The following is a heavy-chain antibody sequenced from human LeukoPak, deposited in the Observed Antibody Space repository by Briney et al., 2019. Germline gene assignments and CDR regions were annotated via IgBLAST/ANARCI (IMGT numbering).Heavy chain of an antibody. CDR3: ARAVGSSESNYFDP. V-gene: IGHV4-61*02. J-gene: IGHJ5*02. CDR2: IYTSGTT. CDR1: GGSVSSGNYY. Sequence: SETLSLTCTVSGGSVSSGNYYWSWIRQPAGKGLEWIGRIYTSGTTNYNPSLDIRVTILLATSPYHFSLKLSSVTAADTAVYYCARAVGSSESNYFDPWGQGTLATVSS. D-gene: IGHD1-7*01.